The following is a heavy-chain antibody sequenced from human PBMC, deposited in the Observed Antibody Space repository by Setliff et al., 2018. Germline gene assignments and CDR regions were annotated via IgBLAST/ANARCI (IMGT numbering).Heavy chain of an antibody. CDR1: GGTFSSYA. CDR2: INPNSGNT. V-gene: IGHV1-8*02. J-gene: IGHJ4*02. D-gene: IGHD3-3*01. Sequence: ASVKVSCKASGGTFSSYAINWVRQATGQGLEWMGWINPNSGNTGYAQNFQGRVTMTRNTSISTAYMELSSLRFEDTAVYYCARGPRHNFWSGYYLVAVNYWGQGTLVTVSS. CDR3: ARGPRHNFWSGYYLVAVNY.